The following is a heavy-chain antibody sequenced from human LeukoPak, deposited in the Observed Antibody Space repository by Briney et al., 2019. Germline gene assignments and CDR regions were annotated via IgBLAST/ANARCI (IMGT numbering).Heavy chain of an antibody. D-gene: IGHD2-2*01. Sequence: SETLSLTCAVYGGSFSGYYWSWIRQPPGKGLEWIGEINPSGSNNYNPSLKMRVTISVDTSMNQFSLKLSSVTAADTAVYYYASGTKNIVVVPAAGRIDYWGQGTLVTVSS. J-gene: IGHJ4*02. CDR2: INPSGSN. CDR3: ASGTKNIVVVPAAGRIDY. V-gene: IGHV4-34*01. CDR1: GGSFSGYY.